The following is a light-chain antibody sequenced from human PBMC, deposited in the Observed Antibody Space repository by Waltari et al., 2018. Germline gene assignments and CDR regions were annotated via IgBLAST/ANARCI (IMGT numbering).Light chain of an antibody. CDR2: MAS. J-gene: IGKJ2*01. CDR3: QQYNSDSHS. V-gene: IGKV1-5*03. CDR1: QSISTW. Sequence: DIQMPQSPSSLSASVGDKVTITCRASQSISTWLAWFQLKPGKAPKLLIYMASNLESGVPSRFSGSGSGTEFTLTISSLLPEDFATYYCQQYNSDSHSFGQGTRLEIK.